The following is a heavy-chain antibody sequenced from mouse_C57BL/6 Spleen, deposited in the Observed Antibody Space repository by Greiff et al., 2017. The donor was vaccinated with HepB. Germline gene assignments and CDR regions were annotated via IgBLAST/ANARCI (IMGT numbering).Heavy chain of an antibody. CDR3: ARDSGAMDY. Sequence: VKLVESGPGLVAPSQSLSITCTASGFSLTSYGVDWVRQSPGQGLEWLGVIWGVGSTNYNSALKSRLSIGKDNSKSQVFLRMNRTQTDDTAMYYCARDSGAMDYWGQGTSVTVSS. CDR2: IWGVGST. J-gene: IGHJ4*01. V-gene: IGHV2-6*01. CDR1: GFSLTSYG.